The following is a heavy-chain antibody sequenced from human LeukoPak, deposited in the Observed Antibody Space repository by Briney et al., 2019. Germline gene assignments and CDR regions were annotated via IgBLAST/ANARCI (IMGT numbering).Heavy chain of an antibody. V-gene: IGHV4-30-2*01. Sequence: SQSLSLTWAVASVSISRACYSWAWLRQPPGKGLECIGYIYHSGSNYYNPSLTSRVTISVDRSKNQFSLKLSSVTAADTAVYYCARARSNYYFDYWGQGTLVTVSS. D-gene: IGHD4-11*01. CDR1: SVSISRACYS. CDR2: IYHSGSN. CDR3: ARARSNYYFDY. J-gene: IGHJ4*02.